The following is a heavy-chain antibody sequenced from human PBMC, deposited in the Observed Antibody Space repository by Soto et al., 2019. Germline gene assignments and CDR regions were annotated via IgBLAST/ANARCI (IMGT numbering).Heavy chain of an antibody. CDR3: ARADSGGPRIRAVFLDS. D-gene: IGHD6-19*01. J-gene: IGHJ4*02. Sequence: MYRFRKTPGKGLEWVSSISSSSSYTYYADSVKGRFTISRDNAKNSLYLQMNSLRAEDTAVYYCARADSGGPRIRAVFLDSGVQRNLVTVS. V-gene: IGHV3-21*01. CDR2: ISSSSSYT.